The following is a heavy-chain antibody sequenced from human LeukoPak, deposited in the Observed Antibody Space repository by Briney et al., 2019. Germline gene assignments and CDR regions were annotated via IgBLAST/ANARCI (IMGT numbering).Heavy chain of an antibody. CDR1: GFTFSSYA. J-gene: IGHJ4*02. D-gene: IGHD6-13*01. CDR2: ISNSGGST. CDR3: AKDRGSSWFHPFDY. V-gene: IGHV3-23*01. Sequence: GGSLRLSCAASGFTFSSYAMSWVRQAPGKGLECVSTISNSGGSTYYADSVKGRFTISRDNSKNTLYLQMNSLRAEDTAVCYCAKDRGSSWFHPFDYWGQGILVTVSS.